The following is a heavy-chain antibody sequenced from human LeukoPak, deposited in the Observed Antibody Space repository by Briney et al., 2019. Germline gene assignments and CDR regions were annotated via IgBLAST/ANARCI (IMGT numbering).Heavy chain of an antibody. CDR3: GKTTVGYSSGQKPAWPVDY. D-gene: IGHD5-18*01. CDR2: IFGSGGSP. Sequence: QPGGSLRFSCEASGFTFGSHAMYWVRQAPGKGLEWVAGIFGSGGSPHYADPVKGRFTISRDNSRNTVYLQINSLRAEDTAVYYCGKTTVGYSSGQKPAWPVDYWGQGTLVTVSS. V-gene: IGHV3-23*01. J-gene: IGHJ4*02. CDR1: GFTFGSHA.